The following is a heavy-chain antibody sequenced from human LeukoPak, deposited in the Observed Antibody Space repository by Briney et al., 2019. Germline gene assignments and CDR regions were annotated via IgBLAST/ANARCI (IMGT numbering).Heavy chain of an antibody. CDR1: GFTFDDYA. D-gene: IGHD6-13*01. J-gene: IGHJ4*02. CDR3: AKDTAAAGNYYFDY. V-gene: IGHV3-9*01. Sequence: GGSLRLSCAASGFTFDDYAMHWVRQAPGKGLEWVSGISWNSGSIGYADSVKGRFTISRDNAKNSLYLQMNSLRAEDTALYYCAKDTAAAGNYYFDYWGQGTLVTVSS. CDR2: ISWNSGSI.